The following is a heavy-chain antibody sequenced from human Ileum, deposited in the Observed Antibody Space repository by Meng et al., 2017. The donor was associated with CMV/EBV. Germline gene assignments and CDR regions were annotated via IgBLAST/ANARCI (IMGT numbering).Heavy chain of an antibody. CDR2: MYHSGRT. CDR3: ARGDGRWSGYFMG. Sequence: SETLSLTCTVSGGSIRSYYWHWIRKSPGKGLEWIAYMYHSGRTKYNSSLKSRVNISLDMATNQFSLRLSSVTAADTAVYYCARGDGRWSGYFMGWGQGTLVTVSS. CDR1: GGSIRSYY. J-gene: IGHJ4*02. D-gene: IGHD3-3*01. V-gene: IGHV4-59*01.